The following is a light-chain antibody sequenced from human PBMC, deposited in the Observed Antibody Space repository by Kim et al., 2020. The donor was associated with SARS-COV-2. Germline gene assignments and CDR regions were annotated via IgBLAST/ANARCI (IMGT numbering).Light chain of an antibody. CDR1: SSDIGAYNY. Sequence: QSALTQPASVSGSPGQSVIISCTGTSSDIGAYNYVSWFQQYPGKVPKVIFSDVSDRPSGVSNRFSGSKSGNTASLSISRLQPDDEADYYCTSYTGSGTWVFGGGTSLTVL. J-gene: IGLJ3*02. CDR3: TSYTGSGTWV. CDR2: DVS. V-gene: IGLV2-14*01.